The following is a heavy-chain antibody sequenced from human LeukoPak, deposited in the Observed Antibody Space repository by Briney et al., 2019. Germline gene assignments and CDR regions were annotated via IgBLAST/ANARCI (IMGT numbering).Heavy chain of an antibody. V-gene: IGHV4-4*02. D-gene: IGHD4-17*01. J-gene: IGHJ4*02. Sequence: PSQTLSLTCTVSGGSISSAYWWSWVRQPPGKGLEWIGEIYHSGSPNYNPSLKSRLTISLDTSENQFSLELSSVTAADTAVYYCARARYGDMMNWGQGTLVTVSS. CDR1: GGSISSAYW. CDR2: IYHSGSP. CDR3: ARARYGDMMN.